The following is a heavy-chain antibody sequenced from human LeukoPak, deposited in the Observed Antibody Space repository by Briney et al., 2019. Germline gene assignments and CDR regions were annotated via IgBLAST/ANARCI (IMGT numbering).Heavy chain of an antibody. J-gene: IGHJ4*02. Sequence: GGSLRLSRAASGFSFRSYAMHWVRQAPGKGLEWVAVISYDGSNKYYADSVKGRFTISRDNSKNPLYLQMNSLRAEDTAVYYCARGAARMVEMATIISFEYWGQGTLVTVSS. CDR1: GFSFRSYA. V-gene: IGHV3-30*04. D-gene: IGHD5-24*01. CDR3: ARGAARMVEMATIISFEY. CDR2: ISYDGSNK.